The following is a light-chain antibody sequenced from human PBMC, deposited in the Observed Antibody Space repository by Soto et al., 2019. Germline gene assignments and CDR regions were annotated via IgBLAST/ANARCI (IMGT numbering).Light chain of an antibody. V-gene: IGKV3-11*01. Sequence: EIVLTQSPATLSLSPGERATLSCRASQGVRSYLAWYQQKPGQAPRLLIYDASNRATGIPARFSGSGSGTDFTLTISSLETEDFAVYYCQQRSSWPLTFGGGTKVEIK. CDR2: DAS. CDR1: QGVRSY. CDR3: QQRSSWPLT. J-gene: IGKJ4*01.